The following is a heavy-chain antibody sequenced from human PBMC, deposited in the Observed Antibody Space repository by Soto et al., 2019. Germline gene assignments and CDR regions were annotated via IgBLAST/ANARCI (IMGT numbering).Heavy chain of an antibody. Sequence: PGGSLRLSCAASGFTFSHFAMHWVRQAPGKGLEWVAVLSYDGSEKYYADSVKGRFIISRDNPRNSLYLHMNSLRAEDTAVYYCAREQYGDYYFDSWGQGTLVTVSS. D-gene: IGHD4-17*01. CDR2: LSYDGSEK. J-gene: IGHJ4*02. CDR3: AREQYGDYYFDS. V-gene: IGHV3-30-3*01. CDR1: GFTFSHFA.